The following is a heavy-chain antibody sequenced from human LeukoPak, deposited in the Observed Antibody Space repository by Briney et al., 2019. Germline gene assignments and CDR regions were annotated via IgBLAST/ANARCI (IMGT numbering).Heavy chain of an antibody. Sequence: ASVKVSCKASGYTFTSYGISWVRQAPGQGLEWMGWISAYNVNTNYAQKLQGRVTMTTDTSTSTAYMELRSMRSDDTAVYYYARDRRGGSGSYRRFDYWGQGTLVTVSS. CDR2: ISAYNVNT. D-gene: IGHD3-10*01. CDR1: GYTFTSYG. J-gene: IGHJ4*02. CDR3: ARDRRGGSGSYRRFDY. V-gene: IGHV1-18*01.